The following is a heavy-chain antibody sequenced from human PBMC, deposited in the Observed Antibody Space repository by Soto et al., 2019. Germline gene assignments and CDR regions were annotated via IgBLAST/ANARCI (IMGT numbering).Heavy chain of an antibody. CDR2: ISYDGSNK. Sequence: QVQLVESGGGVVQPGRSLRLSCAASGFTFSSYAMHWVRQAPGKGLEWVAVISYDGSNKYYADSVKSRFTISRDNSKNTLYLKMNSLRAEDTAVYYCAREMSSWVDAFAIWGQGTMVTVAS. CDR3: AREMSSWVDAFAI. V-gene: IGHV3-30-3*01. D-gene: IGHD6-13*01. J-gene: IGHJ3*02. CDR1: GFTFSSYA.